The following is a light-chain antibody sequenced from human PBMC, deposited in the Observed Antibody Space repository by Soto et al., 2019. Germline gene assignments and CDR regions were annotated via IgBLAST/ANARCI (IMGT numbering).Light chain of an antibody. CDR2: GVS. V-gene: IGLV2-14*01. CDR1: SSDVGGYNY. Sequence: QSALTQPASVSGSPGQSITISCTGTSSDVGGYNYVSWFQQYPGKAPKLMIYGVSNRPSGVSNRFSGSKSGNTASLTISGLQAEDEADYYCSSFTRSSSPYVFGTGTKVTVL. CDR3: SSFTRSSSPYV. J-gene: IGLJ1*01.